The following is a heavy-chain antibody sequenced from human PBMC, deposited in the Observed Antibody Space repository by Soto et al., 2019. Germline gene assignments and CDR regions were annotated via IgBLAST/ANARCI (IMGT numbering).Heavy chain of an antibody. J-gene: IGHJ3*02. CDR3: ARDLTDYDSSGYYPFDI. D-gene: IGHD3-22*01. CDR1: GFTFSSYA. CDR2: ISYDGINK. Sequence: QVQLVESGGGVVQPGRSLRLSCAASGFTFSSYAMHWVRQAPGKGLEWVAVISYDGINKYYADSVTGRFTISRDNSKNSLYLQMNGLRAEDTAVYYCARDLTDYDSSGYYPFDIWGQGTMVTVSS. V-gene: IGHV3-30-3*01.